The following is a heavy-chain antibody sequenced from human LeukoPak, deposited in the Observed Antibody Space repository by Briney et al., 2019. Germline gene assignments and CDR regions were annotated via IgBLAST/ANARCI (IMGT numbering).Heavy chain of an antibody. J-gene: IGHJ4*02. CDR1: GYSISSGYY. CDR3: ARVGDYYGSDY. D-gene: IGHD3-10*01. V-gene: IGHV4-38-2*01. Sequence: PSETLSLTCAVSGYSISSGYYWGWIRQPPGKGLEWIGSIYHSGSTYYNPSLKSRVTISVDTSKNQFSLKLSPVTAADTAVYYCARVGDYYGSDYWGQGTLVTVSS. CDR2: IYHSGST.